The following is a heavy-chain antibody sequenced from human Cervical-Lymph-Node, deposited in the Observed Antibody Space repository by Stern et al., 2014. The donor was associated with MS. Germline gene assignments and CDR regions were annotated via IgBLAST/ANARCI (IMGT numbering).Heavy chain of an antibody. V-gene: IGHV3-30*14. CDR2: VIYNGTNK. D-gene: IGHD2-2*01. J-gene: IGHJ4*02. Sequence: VHLVESGGGVVQPGRSLRLSCAASGFTFKSYTMQWVRQAPGKGLEWVAVVIYNGTNKYYADSVKGRFTISRDNSKNTLFLQMNSLRPEDSAVYYCAKYAQSFDSWGQGTLVTVSS. CDR3: AKYAQSFDS. CDR1: GFTFKSYT.